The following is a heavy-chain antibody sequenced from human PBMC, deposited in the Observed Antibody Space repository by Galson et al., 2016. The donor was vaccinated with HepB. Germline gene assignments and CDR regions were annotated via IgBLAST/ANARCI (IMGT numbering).Heavy chain of an antibody. CDR2: SYYSGST. D-gene: IGHD6-19*01. V-gene: IGHV4-39*01. J-gene: IGHJ4*02. CDR3: ARLSAPAGNY. CDR1: GGSVGSSSYY. Sequence: ETLSLTCTVSGGSVGSSSYYWGWIRQPPGKGLEWIGSSYYSGSTYYNPSLKSRVTISVDMSKNQFYLKVSSVTAADTAVYYCARLSAPAGNYWGQGTLVTVSS.